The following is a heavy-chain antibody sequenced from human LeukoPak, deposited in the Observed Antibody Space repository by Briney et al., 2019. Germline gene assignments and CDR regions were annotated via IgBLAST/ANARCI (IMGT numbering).Heavy chain of an antibody. Sequence: GGSLRLSCAASGFTFSSYEMNWVRQAPGKGLEWVSYISSSDSTIYYADSVKGRFTISRDNAKNSLYLQMNSLRAEDTAVYYCARLGDDYWVNTIDYWGQGTLVTVSS. CDR1: GFTFSSYE. D-gene: IGHD3-16*01. J-gene: IGHJ4*02. CDR3: ARLGDDYWVNTIDY. CDR2: ISSSDSTI. V-gene: IGHV3-48*03.